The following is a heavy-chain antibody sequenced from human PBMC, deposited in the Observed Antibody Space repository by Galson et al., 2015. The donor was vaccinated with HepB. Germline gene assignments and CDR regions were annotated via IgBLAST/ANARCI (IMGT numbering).Heavy chain of an antibody. D-gene: IGHD4-17*01. CDR3: AKGVNYGDGL. V-gene: IGHV3-48*03. CDR1: GFTFSKYE. J-gene: IGHJ4*02. Sequence: SLRLSCATSGFTFSKYEMNWVRQAPGKGLEWISYISSSGTAIEYADSVKGRFTISRDNAKSSVYLQMNSLRAEDTAMYYCAKGVNYGDGLWGQGTLVTVSS. CDR2: ISSSGTAI.